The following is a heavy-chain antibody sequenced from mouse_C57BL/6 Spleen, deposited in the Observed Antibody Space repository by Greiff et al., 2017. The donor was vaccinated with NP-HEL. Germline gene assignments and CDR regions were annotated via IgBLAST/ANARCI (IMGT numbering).Heavy chain of an antibody. CDR1: GYTFTSYW. V-gene: IGHV1-55*01. Sequence: VQLQQPGAELVKPGASVKMSCKASGYTFTSYWITWVKQRPGQGLEWIGDIYPGSGSTNYNEKFKSKATLTVDTSSSTAYMQLSSLTSEDSAVYYCARGATLVTTRLVVYFDYWGQGTTLTVSS. CDR3: ARGATLVTTRLVVYFDY. CDR2: IYPGSGST. J-gene: IGHJ2*01. D-gene: IGHD2-2*01.